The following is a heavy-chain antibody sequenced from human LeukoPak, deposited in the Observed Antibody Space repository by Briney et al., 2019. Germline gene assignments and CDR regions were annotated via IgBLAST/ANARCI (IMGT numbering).Heavy chain of an antibody. CDR2: IRSDGSDK. CDR3: AKDSGDNVGIDY. V-gene: IGHV3-30*02. Sequence: GGSLRLSCVASRFTFSTFVMHWVRQAPGKGLEWVTFIRSDGSDKLYADSVKGRSAISRDNSKNTLYLQMNSLRPEDTAVYYCAKDSGDNVGIDYWGQGTLVTVSS. J-gene: IGHJ4*02. CDR1: RFTFSTFV. D-gene: IGHD2-21*02.